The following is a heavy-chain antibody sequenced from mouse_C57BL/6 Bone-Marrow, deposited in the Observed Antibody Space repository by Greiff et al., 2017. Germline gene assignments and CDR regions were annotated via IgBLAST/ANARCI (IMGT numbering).Heavy chain of an antibody. CDR3: ARSNYSNYEVFAY. Sequence: QVQLQQSGAELAKPGASVKLSCKASGYTFTSYWMHWVKQRPGQGLEWIGYIHPSSGYTKYNQKFKDKATLTADKSSSTAYMQLSSLTYEDSAVYYCARSNYSNYEVFAYWGQGTLVTVSA. D-gene: IGHD2-5*01. CDR2: IHPSSGYT. J-gene: IGHJ3*01. CDR1: GYTFTSYW. V-gene: IGHV1-7*01.